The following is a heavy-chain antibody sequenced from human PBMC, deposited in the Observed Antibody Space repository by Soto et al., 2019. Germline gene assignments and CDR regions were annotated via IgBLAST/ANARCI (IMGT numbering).Heavy chain of an antibody. J-gene: IGHJ4*02. CDR3: ARGCGRFNY. CDR1: GFTFNDFE. V-gene: IGHV3-48*03. Sequence: EVQLLESGGGLVQPGGSLRLSCGVSGFTFNDFEMNWVRQAPGKGLEWLAYIDGSGATKKYADSVRGRFTISRDNANNSLFLQMSSLRAADTAMYYCARGCGRFNYWSQGNLVPVSS. CDR2: IDGSGATK.